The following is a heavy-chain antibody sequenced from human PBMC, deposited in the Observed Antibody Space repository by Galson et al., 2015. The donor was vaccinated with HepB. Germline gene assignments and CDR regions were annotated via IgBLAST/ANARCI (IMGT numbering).Heavy chain of an antibody. Sequence: SLRLSCAASGFTFGDYAMSWFRQAPGKGLEWVGFIRSKAYGGTTEYAASVKGRFTISRDDSKSIAYLQMNSLKTEDTAVYYCTREVVVVPAALNWFDPWGQGTLVTVSS. V-gene: IGHV3-49*03. J-gene: IGHJ5*02. CDR2: IRSKAYGGTT. CDR1: GFTFGDYA. CDR3: TREVVVVPAALNWFDP. D-gene: IGHD2-2*01.